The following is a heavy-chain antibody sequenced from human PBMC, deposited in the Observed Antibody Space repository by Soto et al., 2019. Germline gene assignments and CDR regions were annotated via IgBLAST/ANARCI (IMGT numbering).Heavy chain of an antibody. V-gene: IGHV3-23*01. Sequence: EVQLLESGGGLVQPGGSLRLSCAASGFTFSNYAMSWARQAPGKGLEWVLSISGGGGGTYYTDSVKGRFTISRDNSKTALYLQMNSLRAEDTAVYYCAKEGVTVTDSRSLYFFDYWGQGTLVTVPS. CDR3: AKEGVTVTDSRSLYFFDY. D-gene: IGHD4-17*01. J-gene: IGHJ4*02. CDR2: ISGGGGGT. CDR1: GFTFSNYA.